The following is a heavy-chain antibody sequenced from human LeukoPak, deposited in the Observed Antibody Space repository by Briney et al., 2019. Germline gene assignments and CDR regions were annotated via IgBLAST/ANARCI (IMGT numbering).Heavy chain of an antibody. D-gene: IGHD3-16*02. Sequence: GGSLRLSCAASGFTLSSYSMNWVRQAPGKGLEWVSSISSSSSYIYYADSVKGRFTISRDNAKNSLYLQMNSLRAEDTAVYYCARDLNTDYDYVWGSYRQNYYYGMDVWGKGITVTVSS. CDR1: GFTLSSYS. V-gene: IGHV3-21*01. CDR3: ARDLNTDYDYVWGSYRQNYYYGMDV. J-gene: IGHJ6*04. CDR2: ISSSSSYI.